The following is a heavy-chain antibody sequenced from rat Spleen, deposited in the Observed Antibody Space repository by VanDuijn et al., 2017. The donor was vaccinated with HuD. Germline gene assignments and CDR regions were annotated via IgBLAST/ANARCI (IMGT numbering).Heavy chain of an antibody. CDR1: GFIFSDYY. V-gene: IGHV5-7*01. CDR3: ARQGYLRDWYFDF. J-gene: IGHJ1*01. Sequence: EVQLVESGGGLVQPGRSLKLSCAASGFIFSDYYMAWVRQSPKKGLEWVATISYDGSNSYYRDSVKGRFTVSRDNGKSVLYLQMDSLRSEDTATYYCARQGYLRDWYFDFWGPGTMVTVSS. CDR2: ISYDGSNS. D-gene: IGHD1-11*01.